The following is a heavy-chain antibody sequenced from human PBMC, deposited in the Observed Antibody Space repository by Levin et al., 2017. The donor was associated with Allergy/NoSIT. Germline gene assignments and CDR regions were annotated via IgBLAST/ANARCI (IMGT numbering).Heavy chain of an antibody. J-gene: IGHJ3*02. Sequence: GESLKISCVASGFTFTDYAMSWVRQAPGKGLEWVSAKSSSGGSTYYADSVKGRFTISRDNSKNTLYLQMNSLRAEDTAIYYCAKWLGRKWFDAFYIWGQGTMVTVSS. CDR2: KSSSGGST. D-gene: IGHD3-10*01. CDR3: AKWLGRKWFDAFYI. V-gene: IGHV3-23*01. CDR1: GFTFTDYA.